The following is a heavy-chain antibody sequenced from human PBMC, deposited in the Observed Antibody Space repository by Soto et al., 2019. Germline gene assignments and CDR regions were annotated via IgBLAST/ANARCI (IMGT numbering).Heavy chain of an antibody. J-gene: IGHJ2*01. CDR3: AKGGLYWYFDL. Sequence: EVQLLESGGGLVQPGGSLRLSCATSGITFSSYAMSWVRKAPGKGLEWVSVISDSGGTTYYGDSVKGRFTISRDNSKNTLYLQMNSLRAEDTAVYYCAKGGLYWYFDLWGRGTLVTDSS. CDR2: ISDSGGTT. V-gene: IGHV3-23*01. CDR1: GITFSSYA.